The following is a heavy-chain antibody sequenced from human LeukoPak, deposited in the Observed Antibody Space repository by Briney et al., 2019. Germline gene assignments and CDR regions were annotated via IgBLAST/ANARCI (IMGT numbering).Heavy chain of an antibody. Sequence: PSETLSLTCTVSGDSMSSRSYYLGWIRQPPGKGLEWIGNIYYTGTTYYNPSLKSRVNIAVDTSKNQFSLYLSSVTAADTAVYYCARQRTAGTKVIDYWGQGTLVTVSS. V-gene: IGHV4-39*01. J-gene: IGHJ4*02. CDR1: GDSMSSRSYY. CDR3: ARQRTAGTKVIDY. CDR2: IYYTGTT. D-gene: IGHD1-1*01.